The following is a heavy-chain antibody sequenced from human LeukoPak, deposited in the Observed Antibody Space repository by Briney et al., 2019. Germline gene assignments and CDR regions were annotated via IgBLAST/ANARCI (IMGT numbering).Heavy chain of an antibody. CDR2: ISWNSGSI. CDR1: GFTFDDYA. CDR3: ARDSSGWSSWFDP. D-gene: IGHD6-19*01. J-gene: IGHJ5*02. Sequence: GGSLRLSCAASGFTFDDYAMHWVRQAPGKGLEWVSGISWNSGSIGYADSVKGRFTISRDNAKNSLYPQMNSLRAEDTALYYCARDSSGWSSWFDPWGQGTLVTVSS. V-gene: IGHV3-9*01.